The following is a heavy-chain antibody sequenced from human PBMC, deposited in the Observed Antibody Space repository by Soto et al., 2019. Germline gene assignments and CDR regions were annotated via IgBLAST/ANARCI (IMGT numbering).Heavy chain of an antibody. D-gene: IGHD6-13*01. CDR3: ARGRRSTYLTGYYFDY. CDR2: TYYSGST. J-gene: IGHJ4*02. CDR1: DGSISSYY. V-gene: IGHV4-59*01. Sequence: SETLSLTCTVSDGSISSYYWTWIRQPPGKGLEWIGNTYYSGSTDYNPSLKSRVTISVDTSKNWVSLNLYSVTAADTAVYFCARGRRSTYLTGYYFDYWGQGTMVTVSS.